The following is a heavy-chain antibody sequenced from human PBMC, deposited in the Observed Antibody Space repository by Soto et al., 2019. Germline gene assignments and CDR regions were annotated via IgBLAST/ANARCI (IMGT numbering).Heavy chain of an antibody. CDR3: ARRTILRIFYSYLVV. CDR1: GGSISRYY. V-gene: IGHV4-59*01. D-gene: IGHD3-9*01. CDR2: TNYSGST. Sequence: PSETLSLTCTVSGGSISRYYWSWTRQPPGKGLEWIGNTNYSGSTNYNPSLKSRVTISVDTSKNQFSLKLSSVTAADTDVYYCARRTILRIFYSYLVVWGKGIRVTV. J-gene: IGHJ6*03.